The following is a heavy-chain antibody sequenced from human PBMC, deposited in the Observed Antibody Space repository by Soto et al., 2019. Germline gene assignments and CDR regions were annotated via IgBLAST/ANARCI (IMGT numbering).Heavy chain of an antibody. D-gene: IGHD6-13*01. CDR3: ARDSGYSSSWYWFDP. J-gene: IGHJ5*02. V-gene: IGHV3-30*04. CDR2: ISYDGSNK. Sequence: GGSLRLSCAASGFTFSSYAMHWVRQAPGKGLEWLAVISYDGSNKYYADSVKGRFTISRDNSKNTLYLQMNSLRAEDTAVYYCARDSGYSSSWYWFDPWGQGTLVTVSS. CDR1: GFTFSSYA.